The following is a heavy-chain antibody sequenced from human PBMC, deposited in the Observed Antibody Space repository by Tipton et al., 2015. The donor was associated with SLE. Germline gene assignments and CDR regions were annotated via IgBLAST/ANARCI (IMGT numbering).Heavy chain of an antibody. CDR2: IYRSGST. J-gene: IGHJ3*02. V-gene: IGHV4-59*01. CDR3: ARDGGAFDI. Sequence: LRLSCTVSGGSISSYYWSWIRQPPGKGLEWIGYIYRSGSTNYNPFLKSRVTISVDTSKNQFSLKLSSVTAADTAVYYCARDGGAFDIWGQGTMVTVSS. CDR1: GGSISSYY.